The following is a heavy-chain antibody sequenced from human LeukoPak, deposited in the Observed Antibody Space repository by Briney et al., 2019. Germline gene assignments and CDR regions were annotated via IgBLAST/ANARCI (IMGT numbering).Heavy chain of an antibody. V-gene: IGHV5-51*01. CDR1: GYSFSNHW. CDR3: ARLSRYITMVRGVNYYMDV. Sequence: GESLKISCKGSGYSFSNHWIGWVRQMPGKGLEWMGIIYPGDSDTRYSPSFQGQVTISADKSISTAYLQWSSLKASDTAMYYCARLSRYITMVRGVNYYMDVWGKGTTVTISS. D-gene: IGHD3-10*01. J-gene: IGHJ6*03. CDR2: IYPGDSDT.